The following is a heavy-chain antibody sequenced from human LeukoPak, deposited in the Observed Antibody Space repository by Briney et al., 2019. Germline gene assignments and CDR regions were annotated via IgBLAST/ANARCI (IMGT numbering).Heavy chain of an antibody. D-gene: IGHD3-16*01. Sequence: GGSLRLSCVASGFTFSNFDMHWVRQAPVKGLEWVSAISGDGTRTYYAGSVKGRFTISRDNSKNTLYLEMSSLRVEDTAIYYCAKWPEGAMDYFDYWGQGTLVTVSS. CDR1: GFTFSNFD. J-gene: IGHJ4*02. V-gene: IGHV3-23*01. CDR2: ISGDGTRT. CDR3: AKWPEGAMDYFDY.